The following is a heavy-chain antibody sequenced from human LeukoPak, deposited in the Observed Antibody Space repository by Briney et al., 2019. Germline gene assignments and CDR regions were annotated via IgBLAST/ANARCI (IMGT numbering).Heavy chain of an antibody. V-gene: IGHV1-2*02. D-gene: IGHD3-10*02. CDR2: MNPNVGGA. CDR1: GHTFTGYY. Sequence: ASVKVSCKASGHTFTGYYVYWVRQAPGQGLEWMGWMNPNVGGANFPQKFQGRVTVTSDPAISAAYMELRRLRSDATAVYYCARGVFGESLESWGQGTLVTVSS. J-gene: IGHJ4*02. CDR3: ARGVFGESLES.